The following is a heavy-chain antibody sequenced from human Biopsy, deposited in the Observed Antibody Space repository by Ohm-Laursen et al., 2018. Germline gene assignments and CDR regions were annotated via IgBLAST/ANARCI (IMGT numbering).Heavy chain of an antibody. CDR1: GGSVSSGSYY. CDR3: ARGQALKPFDY. Sequence: TLSLTCTVSGGSVSSGSYYWSWIRQPPGKGLEWIGSIYHSGSTYYNPSLRSRVTISVDTSKNQFSLKLSSVTAADTAGYYCARGQALKPFDYWGQGTLVTVSS. CDR2: IYHSGST. V-gene: IGHV4-39*07. J-gene: IGHJ4*02.